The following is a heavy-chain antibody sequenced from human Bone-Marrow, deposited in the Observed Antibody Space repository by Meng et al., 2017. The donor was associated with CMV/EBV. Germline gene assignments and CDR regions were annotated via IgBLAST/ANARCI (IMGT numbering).Heavy chain of an antibody. Sequence: GESLKISCKGSGYSFTSYWIGWVRQMPGKGLEWIGIIYPGDSDTRYSPSFQGQVTISADKSISTAYLQWSSLKASDTAMYYCARGYCSSTSCYDNYYYGKDVWGQRTLVTVSS. J-gene: IGHJ6*02. CDR1: GYSFTSYW. CDR2: IYPGDSDT. D-gene: IGHD2-2*01. V-gene: IGHV5-51*01. CDR3: ARGYCSSTSCYDNYYYGKDV.